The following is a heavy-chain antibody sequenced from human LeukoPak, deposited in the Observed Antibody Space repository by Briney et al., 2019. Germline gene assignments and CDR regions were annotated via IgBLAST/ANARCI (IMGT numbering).Heavy chain of an antibody. D-gene: IGHD3-3*01. Sequence: GGSLRLSCAASGFTVSSNHMNWVRQAPGKGLEWVSVIYSGGAIYYTDSVKGRFTISRDNSKNTLYLQMNSLRAEDTALYYCATAYSFGFLTWGQGTLLTVSS. J-gene: IGHJ5*02. CDR1: GFTVSSNH. CDR2: IYSGGAI. CDR3: ATAYSFGFLT. V-gene: IGHV3-66*01.